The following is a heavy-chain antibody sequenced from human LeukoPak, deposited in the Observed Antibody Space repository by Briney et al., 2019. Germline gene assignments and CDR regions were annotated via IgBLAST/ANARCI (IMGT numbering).Heavy chain of an antibody. CDR3: ARNWNANDY. J-gene: IGHJ4*02. D-gene: IGHD1-1*01. CDR1: GFTFSSYS. CDR2: IISSSSYI. Sequence: PGGSLRLSCAASGFTFSSYSMNWLRQAPGKGLEWVSSIISSSSYIYYADSVKGRFTISRDNAKNSLSLQMNSLRAEDTAVYYCARNWNANDYWGQGTLVTVSS. V-gene: IGHV3-21*01.